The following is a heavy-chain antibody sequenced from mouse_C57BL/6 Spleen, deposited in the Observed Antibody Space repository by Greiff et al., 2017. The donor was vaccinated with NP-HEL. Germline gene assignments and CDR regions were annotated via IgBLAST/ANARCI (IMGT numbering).Heavy chain of an antibody. CDR2: IHPSDSDT. Sequence: QVQLQQPGAELVKPGASVKVSCKASGYTFTSYWMHWVKQRPGQGLEWIGRIHPSDSDTNYNQKFKGKATLTVDKSSSTAYMQLSSLTSEDSAVYYCAMSLFIPYAMDYWGQGTSVTVSS. CDR1: GYTFTSYW. V-gene: IGHV1-74*01. D-gene: IGHD1-1*01. J-gene: IGHJ4*01. CDR3: AMSLFIPYAMDY.